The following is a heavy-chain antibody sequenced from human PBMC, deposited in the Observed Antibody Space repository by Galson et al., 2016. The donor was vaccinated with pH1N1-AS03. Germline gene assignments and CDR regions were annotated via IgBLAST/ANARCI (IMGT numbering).Heavy chain of an antibody. CDR2: IIVLVGIT. CDR1: GDTFSSYT. Sequence: SVKVSCKASGDTFSSYTINWARQAPGQGLEWMGGIIVLVGITNYAHKFQGRVTITADDSTSTAYMELASLTSEDTAVYYCAKDPIQYGDYVWYFDYWGQGTLVTVSS. CDR3: AKDPIQYGDYVWYFDY. V-gene: IGHV1-69*10. J-gene: IGHJ4*02. D-gene: IGHD4-17*01.